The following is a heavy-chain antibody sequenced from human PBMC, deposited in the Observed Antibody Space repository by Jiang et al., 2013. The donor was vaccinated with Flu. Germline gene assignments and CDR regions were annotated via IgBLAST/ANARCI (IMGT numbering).Heavy chain of an antibody. CDR2: MYYSGST. D-gene: IGHD5-18*01. CDR1: GGSIRSSSYY. J-gene: IGHJ4*02. CDR3: ARHVGQGIQLWSDY. V-gene: IGHV4-39*01. Sequence: LLKPSETLSLTCTVSGGSIRSSSYYWGWIRQPPGKGLEWIGSMYYSGSTYYNPSLNSRVTISVDTSKNQFSLKLNSVTAADTAVYYCARHVGQGIQLWSDYWGQGTLVTVSS.